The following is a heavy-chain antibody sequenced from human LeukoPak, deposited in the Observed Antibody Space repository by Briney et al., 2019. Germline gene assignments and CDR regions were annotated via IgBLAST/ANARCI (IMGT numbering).Heavy chain of an antibody. V-gene: IGHV4-39*07. Sequence: PSQTLSLTCTVSGGSISSGSYYWSWIRQPPGTGLEWIGEINHSGSTNYNPSLKSRVTISVDTSKNQFSLKLSSVTAADTAVYYCARYSAYSSSWYGNYYYMDVWGKGTTVTISS. CDR3: ARYSAYSSSWYGNYYYMDV. CDR2: INHSGST. J-gene: IGHJ6*03. D-gene: IGHD6-13*01. CDR1: GGSISSGSYY.